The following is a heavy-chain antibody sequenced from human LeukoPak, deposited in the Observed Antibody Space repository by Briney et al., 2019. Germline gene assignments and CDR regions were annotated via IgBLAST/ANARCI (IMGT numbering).Heavy chain of an antibody. D-gene: IGHD3-22*01. Sequence: ASVKVSCKASGYTFTSYGISWVRQAPRQGLEWMGWISAYNGNTNYAQKLQGRVTMTTDTSTSTAYIELRSLRSDDTAVYYCARDPSYYDSSGYYPNYFDYWGQGTLVTVSS. V-gene: IGHV1-18*01. J-gene: IGHJ4*02. CDR1: GYTFTSYG. CDR2: ISAYNGNT. CDR3: ARDPSYYDSSGYYPNYFDY.